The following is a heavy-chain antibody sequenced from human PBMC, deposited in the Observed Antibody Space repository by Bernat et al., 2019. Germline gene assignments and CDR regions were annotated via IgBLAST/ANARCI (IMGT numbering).Heavy chain of an antibody. CDR1: GFTFNTYG. V-gene: IGHV3-33*01. Sequence: QVQLVESGGGVVQPGRSLRLSCAASGFTFNTYGMHWVRQAPGKGLEWVALIWYDGSDKYYADSVKGRFTISRDNSKNTLYLQMNSLRAEDTAVYYCARSAMTTYYYYGMDVWGQGTTVTVSS. D-gene: IGHD5-18*01. J-gene: IGHJ6*02. CDR2: IWYDGSDK. CDR3: ARSAMTTYYYYGMDV.